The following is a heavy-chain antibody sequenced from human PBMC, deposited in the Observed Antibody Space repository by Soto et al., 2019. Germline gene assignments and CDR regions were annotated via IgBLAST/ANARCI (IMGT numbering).Heavy chain of an antibody. CDR2: IIPILGIA. CDR3: ARSCGGSCFGAFDI. J-gene: IGHJ3*02. CDR1: GGTFSSYT. V-gene: IGHV1-69*02. Sequence: SVKVSCKASGGTFSSYTISWVRQAPGQGLEWMGRIIPILGIANYAQKFQGRVTITADKSTSTAYMELSSLRSEDTAVYYCARSCGGSCFGAFDIWGQGTMVTVSS. D-gene: IGHD2-15*01.